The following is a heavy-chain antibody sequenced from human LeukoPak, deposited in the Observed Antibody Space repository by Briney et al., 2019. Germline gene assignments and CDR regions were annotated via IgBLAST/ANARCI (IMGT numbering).Heavy chain of an antibody. J-gene: IGHJ6*03. CDR3: AKARYCSSTSCRIDPYYYYYMDV. D-gene: IGHD2-2*01. CDR1: GFTFDDYA. V-gene: IGHV3-9*01. Sequence: PGGSLRLSCAASGFTFDDYAMHWVRQAPGKGLEWVSGISWNSGSIGYADSVKGRFTISRDNAKNSLYLQMNSLRAEDTALYYCAKARYCSSTSCRIDPYYYYYMDVWGKGTTVTVSS. CDR2: ISWNSGSI.